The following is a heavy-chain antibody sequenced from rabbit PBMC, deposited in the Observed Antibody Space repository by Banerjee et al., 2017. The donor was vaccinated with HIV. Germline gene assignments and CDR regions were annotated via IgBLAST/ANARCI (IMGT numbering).Heavy chain of an antibody. J-gene: IGHJ6*01. D-gene: IGHD1-1*01. CDR3: ARDTSSSFSSYGMDL. Sequence: DLVKPGASLTLTCTASGVSFSGSSYICWVRQAPGKGLEWIACIETGSSDFTYYASWAKGRFTISKTSSTTVTLQVTSLTAADTATYFCARDTSSSFSSYGMDLWGPGTLVTVS. CDR1: GVSFSGSSY. V-gene: IGHV1S40*01. CDR2: IETGSSDFT.